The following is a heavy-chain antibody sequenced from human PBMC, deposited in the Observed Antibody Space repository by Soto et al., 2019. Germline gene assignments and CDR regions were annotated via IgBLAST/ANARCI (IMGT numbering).Heavy chain of an antibody. CDR3: ARDGLPDDFRSGGYWFDP. J-gene: IGHJ5*02. CDR2: ISHDGRNE. D-gene: IGHD3-3*01. Sequence: QAYLVESGGGVVQPGRSLRLSCAASGFSFSTFALHWVRQAPGEGPEWVALISHDGRNEKYAESVKGRFTISRDNSKNTVYMQMDSLRLEDTGVYYCARDGLPDDFRSGGYWFDPWGQGTQVTVSS. CDR1: GFSFSTFA. V-gene: IGHV3-30-3*01.